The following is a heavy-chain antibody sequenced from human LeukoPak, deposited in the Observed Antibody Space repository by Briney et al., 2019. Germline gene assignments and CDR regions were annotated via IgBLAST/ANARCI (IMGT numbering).Heavy chain of an antibody. D-gene: IGHD2-2*01. V-gene: IGHV1-18*01. CDR2: ISAYDGNT. J-gene: IGHJ4*02. CDR1: GYTFTSYG. CDR3: ARVSGQLLSYSVY. Sequence: APVKGSCKASGYTFTSYGISWVGQAPGQGLWWMGWISAYDGNTNYAQKLQGRVTMATDTSTSTAYMELRSLRSDDTAVYYCARVSGQLLSYSVYWGQGTLVTVSS.